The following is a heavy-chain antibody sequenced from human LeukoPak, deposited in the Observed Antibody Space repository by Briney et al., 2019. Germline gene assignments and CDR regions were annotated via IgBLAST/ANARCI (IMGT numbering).Heavy chain of an antibody. CDR1: GGSFSSHY. D-gene: IGHD6-19*01. CDR2: INPRGST. V-gene: IGHV4-34*01. Sequence: SENLSLTCGVSGGSFSSHYWTWIRQPPGKGLEWIGEINPRGSTNYNPSLESRVTVSADTSRNQLSLSLTSVTAADSAVYFCARGLRQGSAWSWGPKEKSYQYMDVWGTGTTVIVSS. J-gene: IGHJ6*04. CDR3: ARGLRQGSAWSWGPKEKSYQYMDV.